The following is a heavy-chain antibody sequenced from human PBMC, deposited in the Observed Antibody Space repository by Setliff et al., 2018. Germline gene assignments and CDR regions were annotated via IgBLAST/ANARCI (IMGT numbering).Heavy chain of an antibody. CDR3: VTDPPGSGWSFDS. J-gene: IGHJ4*02. CDR1: GFTFSTHA. Sequence: GGSLRLSCATSGFTFSTHAMHWARQAPGKGLDWVAMIWSDGINKYYGASVKGRFTVSRDNSKKMVYLEMNTLGAEDTALYYCVTDPPGSGWSFDSWGQGTLVTVSS. D-gene: IGHD6-19*01. CDR2: IWSDGINK. V-gene: IGHV3-33*03.